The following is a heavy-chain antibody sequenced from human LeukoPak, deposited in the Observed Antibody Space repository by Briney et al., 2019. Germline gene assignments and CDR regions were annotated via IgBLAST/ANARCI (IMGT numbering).Heavy chain of an antibody. CDR1: GFTFSNYA. Sequence: GGSLRLSCAASGFTFSNYAMHWVRQAPGKGLEWVAIISYDGSDKYYADSVKGRFAISRDYSNSTLFLQMNSLKTEDTAVYYCARAFRSTDIRARPSDVWGKGTTVTVSS. CDR3: ARAFRSTDIRARPSDV. D-gene: IGHD5-12*01. CDR2: ISYDGSDK. J-gene: IGHJ6*04. V-gene: IGHV3-30*09.